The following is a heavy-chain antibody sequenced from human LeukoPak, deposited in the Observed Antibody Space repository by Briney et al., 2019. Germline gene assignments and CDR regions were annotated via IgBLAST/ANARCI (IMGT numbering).Heavy chain of an antibody. V-gene: IGHV3-21*01. D-gene: IGHD3-10*01. CDR3: ARDLVWFGEPKGYYNYMDV. Sequence: GGSLRLSCAASGFTFSSYSMNWVRQAPGKGLEWVSSISSSSSYIYYTDSVKGRFTISRDNAKNLLSLQMNSLRAEDTAVYYCARDLVWFGEPKGYYNYMDVWGKGTTVTVSS. CDR2: ISSSSSYI. CDR1: GFTFSSYS. J-gene: IGHJ6*03.